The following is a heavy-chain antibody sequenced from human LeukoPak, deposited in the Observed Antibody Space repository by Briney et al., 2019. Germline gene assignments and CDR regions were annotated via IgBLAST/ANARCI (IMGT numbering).Heavy chain of an antibody. CDR1: RGTFSSYA. Sequence: SVKVSCKASRGTFSSYAISWVRQAPGQGLEWMGGIIPIFGTANYAEKFQGRVTITTDESTSTAYMELSSLSSEDTAVYYCAHAGELDYGDYGGGNWFDPWGQGTLVTVSS. V-gene: IGHV1-69*05. D-gene: IGHD4-17*01. CDR3: AHAGELDYGDYGGGNWFDP. J-gene: IGHJ5*02. CDR2: IIPIFGTA.